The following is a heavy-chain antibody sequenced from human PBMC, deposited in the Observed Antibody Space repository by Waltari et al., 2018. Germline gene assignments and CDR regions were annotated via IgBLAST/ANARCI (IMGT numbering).Heavy chain of an antibody. CDR2: VTPNSGNT. CDR3: ARASCSGGSCHDDY. V-gene: IGHV1-8*03. Sequence: QVQLVQSGAEVKKPGASVKVSCKASGYTFTSYDINWVRQATGQGLEWMGWVTPNSGNTGYAQKFQGRVTITRNTSISTAYMELSSLRSEDTAVYYCARASCSGGSCHDDYWGQGTLVTVSS. J-gene: IGHJ4*02. CDR1: GYTFTSYD. D-gene: IGHD2-15*01.